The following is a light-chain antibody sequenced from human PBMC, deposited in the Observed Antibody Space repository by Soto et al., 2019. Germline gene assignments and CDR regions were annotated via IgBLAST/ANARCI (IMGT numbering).Light chain of an antibody. CDR1: GNDVGAYNY. Sequence: QSALTQPRSVSGSPGQSVTISCTGTGNDVGAYNYVSWYQQHPGRPPKLLIYGVVRWPSGVPDRFSGSKSGNTASLTISGLQAEDEADYFCCSYAGGYTYVFGNGTKVTVL. CDR3: CSYAGGYTYV. V-gene: IGLV2-11*01. CDR2: GVV. J-gene: IGLJ1*01.